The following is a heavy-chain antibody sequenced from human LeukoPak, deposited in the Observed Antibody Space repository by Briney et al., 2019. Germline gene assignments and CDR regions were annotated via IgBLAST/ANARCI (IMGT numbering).Heavy chain of an antibody. D-gene: IGHD4-11*01. CDR1: GGSFSGYY. CDR3: ARDEPTVTASGY. V-gene: IGHV4-34*01. J-gene: IGHJ4*02. Sequence: SETLSLTCAVYGGSFSGYYWSWIRQPPGKGLEWIGEINHSGSTNYNPSLKSRVTISVDTSKNQFSLKLSSVTAADTAVYYCARDEPTVTASGYGARETLFTVS. CDR2: INHSGST.